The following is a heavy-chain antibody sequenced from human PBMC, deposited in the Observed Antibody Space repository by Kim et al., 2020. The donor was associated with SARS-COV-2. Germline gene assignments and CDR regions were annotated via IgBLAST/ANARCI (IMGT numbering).Heavy chain of an antibody. CDR1: GGSFTGYY. J-gene: IGHJ4*02. CDR2: INHSGST. D-gene: IGHD5-12*01. V-gene: IGHV4-34*01. CDR3: VRVPERGYSGYVDF. Sequence: SETLSLTCAVYGGSFTGYYWNWIRQPPGKGLEWIGEINHSGSTNYNPSLKSRVTVSVDTSKNQFSLKVNSVTAADTAVYYCVRVPERGYSGYVDFWGQGILVTVSS.